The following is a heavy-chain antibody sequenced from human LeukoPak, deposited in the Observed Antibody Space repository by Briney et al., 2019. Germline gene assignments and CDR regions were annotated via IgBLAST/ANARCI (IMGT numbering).Heavy chain of an antibody. CDR2: INPNSGDT. V-gene: IGHV1-2*02. D-gene: IGHD6-19*01. CDR3: ARRTRRIAVAVLYFDY. CDR1: GYIFTGYY. J-gene: IGHJ4*02. Sequence: ASVKVSCKASGYIFTGYYMHWVRQAPGQGLEWMGWINPNSGDTNYAQKFQGRVTMTRDTSISTAYMELSRLRSDDTAVYYCARRTRRIAVAVLYFDYWGQGALVTVSS.